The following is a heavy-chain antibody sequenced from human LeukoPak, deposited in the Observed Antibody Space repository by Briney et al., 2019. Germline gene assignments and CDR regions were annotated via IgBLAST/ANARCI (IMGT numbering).Heavy chain of an antibody. CDR3: ARGPEKFDP. Sequence: SETLSLTCTVSGGSISSYYWSWIRQPPGKGLEWIGYIYYSGTTNYNPSLKSRVTISVDTSKNQFSLKLSSVTAADTAVYYCARGPEKFDPWGQGTLVTVSS. D-gene: IGHD2-2*01. V-gene: IGHV4-59*01. CDR1: GGSISSYY. CDR2: IYYSGTT. J-gene: IGHJ5*02.